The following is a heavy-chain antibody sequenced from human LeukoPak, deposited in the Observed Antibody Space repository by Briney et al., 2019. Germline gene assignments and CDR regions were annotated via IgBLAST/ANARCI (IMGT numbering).Heavy chain of an antibody. V-gene: IGHV4-59*08. J-gene: IGHJ4*02. CDR2: IQYSGAT. CDR1: GGSINYDY. D-gene: IGHD2-21*02. CDR3: ATLRGASTAVFDS. Sequence: SETLSLTCTVSGGSINYDYWSWIRQSPGKRLEWIGYIQYSGATNYSPSLNSRVTISVDTSKNQFSLKLSSVTAADTALYYCATLRGASTAVFDSWGQGTLVTVSS.